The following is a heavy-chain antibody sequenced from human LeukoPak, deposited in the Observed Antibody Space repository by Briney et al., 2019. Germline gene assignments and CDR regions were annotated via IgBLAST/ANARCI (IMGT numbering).Heavy chain of an antibody. Sequence: GGSLRPSCAASGFTFSDHYMDWVRQAPGKGLEWVGRIRNKANSYTTDYAASVKGRFTISRDDSKSSLYLQMNSLKTEDTAEYYCVRDGFSFGSRYFDYWAQGTLVTVSS. CDR2: IRNKANSYTT. CDR3: VRDGFSFGSRYFDY. J-gene: IGHJ4*02. D-gene: IGHD5-18*01. V-gene: IGHV3-72*01. CDR1: GFTFSDHY.